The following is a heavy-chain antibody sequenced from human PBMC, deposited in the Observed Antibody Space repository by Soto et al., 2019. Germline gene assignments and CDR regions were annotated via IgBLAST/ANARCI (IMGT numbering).Heavy chain of an antibody. Sequence: PSETLSLTCTVSGGSISSYYWSWIRQPPGKGLECIGYIYYSGSTNYNPSHKSRVTISVDTSKNQFSLKLSSVTAADTSVYYCARVSSSWGLVNYFDYWGQGTLVTVSS. D-gene: IGHD6-13*01. V-gene: IGHV4-59*01. J-gene: IGHJ4*02. CDR3: ARVSSSWGLVNYFDY. CDR2: IYYSGST. CDR1: GGSISSYY.